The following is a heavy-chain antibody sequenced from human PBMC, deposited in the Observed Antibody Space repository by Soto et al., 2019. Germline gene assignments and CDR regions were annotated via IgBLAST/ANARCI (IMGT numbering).Heavy chain of an antibody. J-gene: IGHJ4*02. CDR2: INAGNGNT. Sequence: ASVKVSCKASGYTFTSYAMHWVRQAPGQRLEWMGWINAGNGNTKYSQKFQGRVTITRDTSASTAYMELSSLRSEDTAVYYCARNLMDYDILTGFEPFDYWGQG. D-gene: IGHD3-9*01. V-gene: IGHV1-3*01. CDR1: GYTFTSYA. CDR3: ARNLMDYDILTGFEPFDY.